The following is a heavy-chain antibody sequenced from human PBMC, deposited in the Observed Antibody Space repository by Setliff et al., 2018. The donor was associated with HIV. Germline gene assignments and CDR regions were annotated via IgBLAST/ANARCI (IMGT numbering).Heavy chain of an antibody. CDR3: ASGVGHFYTSYPEKY. CDR2: IVPRICTT. V-gene: IGHV1-69*06. J-gene: IGHJ4*02. CDR1: DDTFTRFD. D-gene: IGHD3-16*02. Sequence: ASVKVSCKASDDTFTRFDISWVRPAPGQGLEWVGAIVPRICTTNHAKKFQCRVTITADNSIRTVYMKMTSLRSEDTAVYYCASGVGHFYTSYPEKYWGQGTLVTVSS.